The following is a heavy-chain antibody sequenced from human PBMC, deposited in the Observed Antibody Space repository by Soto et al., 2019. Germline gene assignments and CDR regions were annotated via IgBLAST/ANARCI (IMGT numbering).Heavy chain of an antibody. J-gene: IGHJ4*02. V-gene: IGHV1-8*01. CDR3: ARAPRPVAIAVLDH. CDR2: VNPNTGDT. D-gene: IGHD6-19*01. Sequence: QVQLVQSGTEVKTSGASVKVSCKASGYSFTSYDINWLRQATGQGPEWMGWVNPNTGDTGLAQRFQARVTLSSDTSINTAYVEVSSLRPDDTAIYFCARAPRPVAIAVLDHWGQGTLVAVSS. CDR1: GYSFTSYD.